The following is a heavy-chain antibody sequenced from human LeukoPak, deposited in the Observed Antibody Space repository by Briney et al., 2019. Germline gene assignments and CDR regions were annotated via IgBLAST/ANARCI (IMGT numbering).Heavy chain of an antibody. CDR1: GFTLGDHY. J-gene: IGHJ6*02. CDR3: ARGHYGLDT. CDR2: IYAGDTTI. Sequence: PGGSLRLSCAASGFTLGDHYVSWVRQAPGKGLEWVSYIYAGDTTIYYADSVKGRFTISRDNAKNSVYLQMNSLRVEDTAVYYCARGHYGLDTWGQGTTVTVSS. V-gene: IGHV3-11*01.